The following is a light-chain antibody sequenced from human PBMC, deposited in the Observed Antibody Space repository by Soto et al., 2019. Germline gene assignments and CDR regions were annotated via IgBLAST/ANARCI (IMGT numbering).Light chain of an antibody. V-gene: IGKV1-5*01. Sequence: DIEMTQSPSTLSASVGDRVAITCRASQNINTQLAWYQQKPGRAPKLLIYDASFLESGVPLRFSGYGFGTDFTLTITSVQPDDFATYYCQQFHTYYTFGQGTNLHIK. CDR3: QQFHTYYT. CDR1: QNINTQ. J-gene: IGKJ2*01. CDR2: DAS.